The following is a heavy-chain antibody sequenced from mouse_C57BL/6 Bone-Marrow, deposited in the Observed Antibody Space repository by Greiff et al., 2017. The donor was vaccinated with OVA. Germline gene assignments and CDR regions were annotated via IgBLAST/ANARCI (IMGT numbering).Heavy chain of an antibody. CDR3: ARSYGPYFDY. J-gene: IGHJ2*01. Sequence: QVQLQQPGAELVKPGASVKLSCKASGYTFTSYWMQWVKQRPGQGLEWIGEIDPSDSYTNYNQKFKGKATLTVDPSSSTAYMQLSSLTSEDSAVYYCARSYGPYFDYWGQGTTLTVSS. CDR2: IDPSDSYT. V-gene: IGHV1-50*01. D-gene: IGHD1-1*02. CDR1: GYTFTSYW.